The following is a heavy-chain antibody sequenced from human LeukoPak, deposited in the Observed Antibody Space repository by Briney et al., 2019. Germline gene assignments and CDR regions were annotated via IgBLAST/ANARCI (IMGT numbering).Heavy chain of an antibody. J-gene: IGHJ6*03. Sequence: PGGSLRLSCAASGFTFSIYSMSWIRQPPGKGLEWIGEITHSGSTNYNPSLKSRVTISVDTSKNQFSLKLSSVTAADTAVYYCARGKVVVAATPKKYYYYYYMDVWGKGTTVTVSS. CDR1: GFTFSIYS. CDR3: ARGKVVVAATPKKYYYYYYMDV. D-gene: IGHD2-15*01. CDR2: ITHSGST. V-gene: IGHV4-34*01.